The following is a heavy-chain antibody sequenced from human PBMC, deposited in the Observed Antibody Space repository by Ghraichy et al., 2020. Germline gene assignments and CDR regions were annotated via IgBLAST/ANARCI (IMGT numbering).Heavy chain of an antibody. CDR3: VKDGDDFWSGVGGYFHH. V-gene: IGHV3-43D*03. Sequence: GGSLRLSCAASGFIFNNYAIHWVRQGPGKGLEWVSLITWDGETDYADSVKGRFTISRDNSKKSLFLQMNSLRGEDTALYYCVKDGDDFWSGVGGYFHHWGQGTLVTVSS. J-gene: IGHJ1*01. CDR1: GFIFNNYA. CDR2: ITWDGET. D-gene: IGHD3-3*01.